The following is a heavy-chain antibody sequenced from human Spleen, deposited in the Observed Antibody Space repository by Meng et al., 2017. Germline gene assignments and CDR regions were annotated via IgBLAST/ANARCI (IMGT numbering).Heavy chain of an antibody. CDR1: GGSFSAYY. J-gene: IGHJ5*02. V-gene: IGHV4-34*01. Sequence: GRLQQWGAGLLKPSETLSLTCAVYGGSFSAYYWSWIRQSPGKGLEWIGEINHSGNTNYNPSLKSRVTISVDTSKHQFSLNLSSVTAADTAVYYCVRFSTSPDWFDPWGQGTLVTVSS. D-gene: IGHD2-2*01. CDR3: VRFSTSPDWFDP. CDR2: INHSGNT.